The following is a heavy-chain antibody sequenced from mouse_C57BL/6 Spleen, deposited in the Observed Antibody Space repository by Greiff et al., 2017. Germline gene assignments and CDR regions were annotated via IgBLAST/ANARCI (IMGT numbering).Heavy chain of an antibody. CDR1: GFSLTSYG. CDR2: IWSDGST. Sequence: VKLMESGPGLVAPSQSLSIPCTVSGFSLTSYGVHWVRQPPGKGLEWLVVIWSDGSTTYNSALKSRLSISKDNSKSQVFLTMNSLQTDYTAMYYFARHFYGNYWYFDVWGTGTTVTVSS. V-gene: IGHV2-6-1*01. J-gene: IGHJ1*03. CDR3: ARHFYGNYWYFDV. D-gene: IGHD2-1*01.